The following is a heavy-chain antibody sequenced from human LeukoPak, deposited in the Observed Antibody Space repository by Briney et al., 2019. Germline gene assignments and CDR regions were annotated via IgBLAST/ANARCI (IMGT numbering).Heavy chain of an antibody. CDR1: GFTFSSYA. CDR2: ISSSSSYI. V-gene: IGHV3-21*01. J-gene: IGHJ4*02. CDR3: ARTYYGSGSYPFDY. Sequence: GGSLRLSCAASGFTFSSYAMSWVRQAPGKGLEWVSSISSSSSYIYYADSVKGRFTISRDNAKNSLYLQMNSLRAEDTAVYYCARTYYGSGSYPFDYWGQGTLVTVSS. D-gene: IGHD3-10*01.